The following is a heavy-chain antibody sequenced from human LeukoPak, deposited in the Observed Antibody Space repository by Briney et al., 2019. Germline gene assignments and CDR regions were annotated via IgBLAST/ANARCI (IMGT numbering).Heavy chain of an antibody. Sequence: PSETLSLTCAVSGYSISSGYYWGWIRQPPGKGLEWIGSIYHSGSTYYNPSLKSRVTISVDTSKNQSSLKLSSVTAADTAVYYCARLDRAARPDYWGQGTLVTVSS. CDR1: GYSISSGYY. CDR2: IYHSGST. D-gene: IGHD6-6*01. J-gene: IGHJ4*02. CDR3: ARLDRAARPDY. V-gene: IGHV4-38-2*01.